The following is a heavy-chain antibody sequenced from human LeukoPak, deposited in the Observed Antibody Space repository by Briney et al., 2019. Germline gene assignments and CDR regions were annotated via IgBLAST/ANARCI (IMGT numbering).Heavy chain of an antibody. V-gene: IGHV3-30*03. D-gene: IGHD2-2*01. CDR2: ISYDGSNK. Sequence: GGSLRLSCAASGFTFSSYGMHWVRQAPGKGLEWVAVISYDGSNKYYADSVKGRFTISRDNSKNTLYLQMNSLRAEDTAVYYCARQMPTSTTVDSWGRGILVTVSS. CDR1: GFTFSSYG. CDR3: ARQMPTSTTVDS. J-gene: IGHJ5*01.